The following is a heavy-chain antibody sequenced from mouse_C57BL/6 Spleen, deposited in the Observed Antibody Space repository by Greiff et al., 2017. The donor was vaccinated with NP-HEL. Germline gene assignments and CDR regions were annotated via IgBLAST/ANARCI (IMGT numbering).Heavy chain of an antibody. V-gene: IGHV1-76*01. D-gene: IGHD4-1*01. J-gene: IGHJ3*01. CDR3: ARPGTAY. CDR1: GYTFTDYY. CDR2: IYHGSGNT. Sequence: QVQLKESGAELVRPGASVKLSCKASGYTFTDYYINWVKQRPGQGLEWIARIYHGSGNTYYNEKFKGKATLTAEKSSSTAYMQLSSLTSEDSAVYFCARPGTAYWGQGTLVTVSA.